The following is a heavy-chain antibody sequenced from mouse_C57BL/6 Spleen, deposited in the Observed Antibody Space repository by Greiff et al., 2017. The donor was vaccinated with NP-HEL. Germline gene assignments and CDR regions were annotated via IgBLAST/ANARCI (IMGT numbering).Heavy chain of an antibody. D-gene: IGHD2-4*01. CDR2: IDPSDSYT. V-gene: IGHV1-69*01. CDR3: ARKAYYDYDGFAY. CDR1: GYTFTSYW. J-gene: IGHJ3*01. Sequence: VQLQQPGAELVMPGASVKLSCKASGYTFTSYWMHWVKQRPGQGLEWIGEIDPSDSYTNYNQKIKGKSTLTVDKSSSTAYMQLSSLTSEDSAVYYCARKAYYDYDGFAYWGQGTLVTVSA.